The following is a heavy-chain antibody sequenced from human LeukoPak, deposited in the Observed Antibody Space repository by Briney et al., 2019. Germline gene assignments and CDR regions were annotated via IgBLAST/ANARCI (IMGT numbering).Heavy chain of an antibody. V-gene: IGHV4-59*01. CDR1: GGSISSYY. Sequence: SETLSLTCTVSGGSISSYYWSWIRQSPGKGLECIGYIHYTGGTNYNPSLKSRVTISVETSKNQFSLKLKSVTAADTAVYYCARGGYYGSGNDFRFDPWGQGTQVTVSS. J-gene: IGHJ5*02. CDR3: ARGGYYGSGNDFRFDP. D-gene: IGHD3-10*01. CDR2: IHYTGGT.